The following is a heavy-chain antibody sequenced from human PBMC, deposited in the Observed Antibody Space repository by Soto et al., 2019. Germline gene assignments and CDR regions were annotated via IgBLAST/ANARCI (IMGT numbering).Heavy chain of an antibody. CDR1: GFNFKNYA. V-gene: IGHV3-23*01. Sequence: PGGSLRLSCAASGFNFKNYAMSWVRQAPGKGLEWVSAISGSGSSTHYADSVKGRFTISRDNSKNTLYLQMNSLRAEDTAVYYCAKRTQLELLQLYYYAMDVWGQGTTVTVSS. CDR2: ISGSGSST. J-gene: IGHJ6*02. CDR3: AKRTQLELLQLYYYAMDV. D-gene: IGHD1-7*01.